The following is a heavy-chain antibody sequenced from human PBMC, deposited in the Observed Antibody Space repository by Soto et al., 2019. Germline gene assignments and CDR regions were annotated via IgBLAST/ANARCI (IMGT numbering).Heavy chain of an antibody. Sequence: VQLVESGGGLVQPGGSLRLSCAASGFTFSSYWMHWVSQAPGKGLLWVSSISTDASSTSYADPVKGRFTISRDNAKNTLYLQMNSVRAEDTAVYYCARLPNKSPQNWGQGTLVIVSP. CDR2: ISTDASST. CDR1: GFTFSSYW. CDR3: ARLPNKSPQN. V-gene: IGHV3-74*01. J-gene: IGHJ1*01.